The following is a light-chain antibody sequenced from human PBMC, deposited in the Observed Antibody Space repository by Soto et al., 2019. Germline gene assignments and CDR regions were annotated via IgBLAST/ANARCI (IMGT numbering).Light chain of an antibody. CDR2: EVS. V-gene: IGLV2-14*01. CDR3: SSYTSSSTHVV. J-gene: IGLJ2*01. CDR1: SSDVGGYNY. Sequence: QSALTQPASVSGSPGQSITISCTGTSSDVGGYNYVSWYQQHPGKAPKLMMYEVSNRPSGVSNRFSGSKSGNTASLTISGLQAEDEADYYRSSYTSSSTHVVFGGGTKLTVL.